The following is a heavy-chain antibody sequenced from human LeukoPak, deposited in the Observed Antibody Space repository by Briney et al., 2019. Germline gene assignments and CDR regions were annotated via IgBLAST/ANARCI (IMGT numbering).Heavy chain of an antibody. Sequence: GRSLRLSCAASGFTFSSYGMHWVRQAPGKGLEWVAVIWYDGSNKYYADSVKGRFTISRDNSKNTLYLQMNSLRAEDTAVYYCAKDPAVAGKKDYFDYWGQGTLVTVSS. J-gene: IGHJ4*02. CDR1: GFTFSSYG. V-gene: IGHV3-33*06. D-gene: IGHD6-19*01. CDR2: IWYDGSNK. CDR3: AKDPAVAGKKDYFDY.